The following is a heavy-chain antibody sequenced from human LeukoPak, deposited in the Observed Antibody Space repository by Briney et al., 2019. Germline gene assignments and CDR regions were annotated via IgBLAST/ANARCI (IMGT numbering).Heavy chain of an antibody. V-gene: IGHV1-46*01. Sequence: GASVKVSCKASGYTFTSYYIHWVRQAPGQGLEWMGIINPTSGNTRYAQKFQGRVTVTRDTSTSTVYMELSSLRSEDTAVYYCARDGSSSDYYYYMDVWGKGTTVTVSS. D-gene: IGHD6-6*01. CDR3: ARDGSSSDYYYYMDV. CDR1: GYTFTSYY. CDR2: INPTSGNT. J-gene: IGHJ6*03.